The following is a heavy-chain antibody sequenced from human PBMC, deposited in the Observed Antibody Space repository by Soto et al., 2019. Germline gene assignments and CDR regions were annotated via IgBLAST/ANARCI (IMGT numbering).Heavy chain of an antibody. CDR1: GGSFSGYY. CDR2: INHSGST. V-gene: IGHV4-34*01. Sequence: QVQLQQWGAGLLKPSETLSLTCAVYGGSFSGYYWTWIRQPPGTGLEWIGEINHSGSTNYNPSLKSRVTISVDTSKNQFSRKLTSVTAADTAVYYCARDKITGLFDYGGQGTLVTVSS. CDR3: ARDKITGLFDY. J-gene: IGHJ4*02. D-gene: IGHD2-8*02.